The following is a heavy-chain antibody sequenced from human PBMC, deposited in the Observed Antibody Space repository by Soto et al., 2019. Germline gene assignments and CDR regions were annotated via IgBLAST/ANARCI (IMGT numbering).Heavy chain of an antibody. CDR3: ARDEAYDFWSGYGSP. Sequence: GGSLRLSCAASGFTFSSYAMHWVRQAPGKGLEWVAVILYDGSNKYYADSVKGRFTISRDNSKNTLYLQMNSLRAGDTAVYYCARDEAYDFWSGYGSPWGQGTLVTVSS. J-gene: IGHJ5*02. CDR1: GFTFSSYA. D-gene: IGHD3-3*01. V-gene: IGHV3-30-3*01. CDR2: ILYDGSNK.